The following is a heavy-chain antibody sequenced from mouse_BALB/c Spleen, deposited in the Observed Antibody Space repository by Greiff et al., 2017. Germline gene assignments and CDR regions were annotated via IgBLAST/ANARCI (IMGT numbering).Heavy chain of an antibody. V-gene: IGHV5-6-2*01. J-gene: IGHJ4*01. Sequence: EVQRVESGGGLVKLGGSLKLSCAASGFTFSSYYMSWVRQTPEKRLELVAAINSNGGSTYYPDTVKGRFTISRDNAKNTLYLQMSSLKSEDTALYYCARHEDGGYAMDYWGQGTSVTVSS. CDR2: INSNGGST. CDR1: GFTFSSYY. CDR3: ARHEDGGYAMDY.